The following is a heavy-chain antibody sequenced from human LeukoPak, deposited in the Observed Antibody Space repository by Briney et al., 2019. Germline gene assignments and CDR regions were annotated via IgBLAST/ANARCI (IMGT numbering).Heavy chain of an antibody. CDR2: IIPIFGTA. V-gene: IGHV1-69*01. CDR3: ARDLGSSGWYDVDY. Sequence: SVKVSCKASGGTFSSYAISWVRQAPGQGLEWMGGIIPIFGTANYAQKFQGRVTITADESTSTAYMELRSLRSDDTAVYYCARDLGSSGWYDVDYWGQGTLVTVSS. CDR1: GGTFSSYA. J-gene: IGHJ4*02. D-gene: IGHD6-19*01.